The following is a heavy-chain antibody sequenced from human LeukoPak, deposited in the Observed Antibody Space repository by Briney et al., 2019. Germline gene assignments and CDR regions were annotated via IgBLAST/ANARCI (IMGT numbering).Heavy chain of an antibody. D-gene: IGHD5-18*01. J-gene: IGHJ4*02. Sequence: SETLSLTCAVYGGSFSGYYWSWIRQPPGKGLEWIGETNHSGSTNYNPSLKSRVTISVDTSKNQFSLKLSSVTAADTAVYYCARGQLLRRPGSYTALVKAPIDYWGQGTLVTVSS. V-gene: IGHV4-34*01. CDR3: ARGQLLRRPGSYTALVKAPIDY. CDR2: TNHSGST. CDR1: GGSFSGYY.